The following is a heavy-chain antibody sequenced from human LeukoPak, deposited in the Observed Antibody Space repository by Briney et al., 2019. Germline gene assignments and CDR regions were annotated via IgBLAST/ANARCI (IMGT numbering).Heavy chain of an antibody. D-gene: IGHD3-22*01. Sequence: GSLRLSCAASGFTFSSYAIHWVRQAPGKGLEWVAVISYDGSNKYYADSVKGRFTISRDNSKNTLYLQMNSLRAEDTAVYYCARGAPYDSSGYQTPVDYWGQGTLVTVSS. V-gene: IGHV3-30*01. CDR2: ISYDGSNK. CDR3: ARGAPYDSSGYQTPVDY. J-gene: IGHJ4*02. CDR1: GFTFSSYA.